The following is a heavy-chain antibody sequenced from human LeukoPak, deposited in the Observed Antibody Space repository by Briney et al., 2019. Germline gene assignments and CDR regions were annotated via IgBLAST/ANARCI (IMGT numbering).Heavy chain of an antibody. CDR3: ARGTGTTYDDAFDI. D-gene: IGHD1-1*01. J-gene: IGHJ3*02. CDR1: GFTFSSYD. Sequence: GGSLRVSCAASGFTFSSYDMHSVRQATGKGLEWVSAIGTAGDTYYPGSVKGRFTISRENAKNSLYLQMNSLRAGDTAVYYCARGTGTTYDDAFDIWGQGTMVTVSS. V-gene: IGHV3-13*01. CDR2: IGTAGDT.